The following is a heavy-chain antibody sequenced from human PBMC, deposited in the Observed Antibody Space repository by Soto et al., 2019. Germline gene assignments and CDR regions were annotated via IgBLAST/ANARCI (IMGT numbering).Heavy chain of an antibody. J-gene: IGHJ4*02. V-gene: IGHV3-23*01. CDR2: VSGRGGDT. D-gene: IGHD3-3*01. CDR1: GFSFSSFA. CDR3: AKDPNYDFWSGFSAVYFDY. Sequence: EVHLLQSGGGLVQPGGSLRLSCAASGFSFSSFALSWVRQSPGTGIEWVAAVSGRGGDTYYANSVKGRFTITRDNSQNPLVLQMPSLRAGASAISYGAKDPNYDFWSGFSAVYFDYWGQGTLVTVSS.